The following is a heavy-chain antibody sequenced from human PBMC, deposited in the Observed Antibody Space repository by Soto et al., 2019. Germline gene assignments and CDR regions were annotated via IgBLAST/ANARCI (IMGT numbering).Heavy chain of an antibody. CDR3: ARTGGGMAARPIEY. V-gene: IGHV1-18*01. CDR1: GYMFTTYG. CDR2: ISAYNGNK. J-gene: IGHJ4*02. D-gene: IGHD6-6*01. Sequence: QVQLMQSGGEVKMPGASVEVSCKTSGYMFTTYGMSWVRQAPGQGLEWMAWISAYNGNKKYAQKFEGRITMTTATSTSTVSMELRDLTSDDTAIYYCARTGGGMAARPIEYWGQGALDIVSS.